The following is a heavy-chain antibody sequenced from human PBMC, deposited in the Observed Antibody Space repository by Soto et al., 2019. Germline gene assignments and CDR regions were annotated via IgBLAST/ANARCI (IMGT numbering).Heavy chain of an antibody. Sequence: QVQLVQSGAEVKKPGASVKVSCKASGYTFTSYGISWVRQAPGQGLEWMGWISAYNGNTNYAQKLQGRVTMTTDTSTSTAYMELRSLRSDDTAVYYCARVGDLYCSGGSCYGWFDPWRQGTLVTVSS. D-gene: IGHD2-15*01. CDR1: GYTFTSYG. CDR2: ISAYNGNT. J-gene: IGHJ5*02. CDR3: ARVGDLYCSGGSCYGWFDP. V-gene: IGHV1-18*01.